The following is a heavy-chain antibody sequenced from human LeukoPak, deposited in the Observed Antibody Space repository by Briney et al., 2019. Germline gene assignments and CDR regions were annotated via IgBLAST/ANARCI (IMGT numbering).Heavy chain of an antibody. V-gene: IGHV3-33*01. Sequence: PGRSLRLSCAASGFTFSSYGMHWVRQAPGKGLEWLAVIWYDGSNKYYADSVKGRFTISRDNSKNTLYLQMNSLRAEDTAVYYCARGIVGATLPDAFDIWGQGTMVTVSS. J-gene: IGHJ3*02. D-gene: IGHD1-26*01. CDR3: ARGIVGATLPDAFDI. CDR1: GFTFSSYG. CDR2: IWYDGSNK.